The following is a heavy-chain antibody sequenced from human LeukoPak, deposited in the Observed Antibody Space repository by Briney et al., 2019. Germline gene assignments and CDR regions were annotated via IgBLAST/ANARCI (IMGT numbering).Heavy chain of an antibody. CDR3: ARVESYCSSTSCSSFWFDP. CDR1: GFTVDDYG. J-gene: IGHJ5*02. V-gene: IGHV3-20*04. Sequence: GGSRRLSCAASGFTVDDYGMSWVRQAPGKGLEWVSGINWNGGSTGYADSVKGRFTISRDNAKNSLYLQMNSLRAEDTALYYCARVESYCSSTSCSSFWFDPWGQGTLVTVSS. CDR2: INWNGGST. D-gene: IGHD2-2*01.